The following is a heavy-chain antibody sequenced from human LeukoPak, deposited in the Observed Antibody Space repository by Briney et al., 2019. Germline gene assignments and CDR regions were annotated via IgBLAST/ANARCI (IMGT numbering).Heavy chain of an antibody. D-gene: IGHD5-12*01. CDR2: IYFSGST. CDR3: ARRTVATTGVDY. J-gene: IGHJ4*02. Sequence: SETLSLTCTVSGASISSRSYYWDWIRQPPGKGLGWIGSIYFSGSTYYNPSLNSRVTISVDTSKNQFSLKLISVTAADTAVYYCARRTVATTGVDYWGQGSLVTVSS. CDR1: GASISSRSYY. V-gene: IGHV4-39*01.